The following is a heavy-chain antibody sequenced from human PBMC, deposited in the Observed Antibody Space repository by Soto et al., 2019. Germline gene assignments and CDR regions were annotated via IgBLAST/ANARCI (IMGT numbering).Heavy chain of an antibody. J-gene: IGHJ1*01. V-gene: IGHV1-18*04. CDR3: ARDVLHFDRLRLLAY. Sequence: GASVKVSCKASGYTFTSYYLHWVLRAPGQGLEWMGWISAYNGNTNYAQKLQGRVTMTTDTSTSTAYMELRSLRSDDTAVYYCARDVLHFDRLRLLAYWGQGTRVPVSS. CDR1: GYTFTSYY. CDR2: ISAYNGNT. D-gene: IGHD2-15*01.